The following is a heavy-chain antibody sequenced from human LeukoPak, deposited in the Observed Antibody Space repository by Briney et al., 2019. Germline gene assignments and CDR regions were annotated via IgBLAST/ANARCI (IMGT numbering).Heavy chain of an antibody. J-gene: IGHJ4*02. CDR2: MNPNSGNT. CDR1: GYTFTSYD. D-gene: IGHD5-18*01. Sequence: GASVKVSCKASGYTFTSYDINWVRQATGQGLEWMGWMNPNSGNTGYAQKFQGRVTMTMNTSISTAYMELSSLRSEDTAVYYCARDFYTAMETTDFDYWGQGTLVTVSS. V-gene: IGHV1-8*01. CDR3: ARDFYTAMETTDFDY.